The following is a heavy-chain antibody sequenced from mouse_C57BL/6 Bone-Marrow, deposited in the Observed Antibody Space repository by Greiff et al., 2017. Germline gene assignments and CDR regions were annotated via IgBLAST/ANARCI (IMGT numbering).Heavy chain of an antibody. CDR3: ATPSTMVTGGFAY. Sequence: VQLKQPGTELVKPGASVKLSCKASGYTFTSYWMHWVKQRPGQGLEWIGNINPSNGGTNYNEKFKSKATLTVDKSSSTAYMQLSSLTSEDSAVYYCATPSTMVTGGFAYWGQGTLVTVSA. J-gene: IGHJ3*01. D-gene: IGHD2-2*01. CDR1: GYTFTSYW. V-gene: IGHV1-53*01. CDR2: INPSNGGT.